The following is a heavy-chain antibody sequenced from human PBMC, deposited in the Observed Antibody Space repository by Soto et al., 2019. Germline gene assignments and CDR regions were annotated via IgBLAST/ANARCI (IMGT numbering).Heavy chain of an antibody. V-gene: IGHV4-38-2*01. CDR3: ARVGPWVPYYYDSSPYTFENWFDP. CDR2: IYHGGST. J-gene: IGHJ5*02. CDR1: GYSVSSGYY. D-gene: IGHD3-22*01. Sequence: DRLSLNCAGSGYSVSSGYYWGWLRQPPGKGLEWIGGIYHGGSTYYNPSLNSRVTLAIDMTNNHVSLILNSVTAADTAVYYCARVGPWVPYYYDSSPYTFENWFDPWGQGTPVTVYS.